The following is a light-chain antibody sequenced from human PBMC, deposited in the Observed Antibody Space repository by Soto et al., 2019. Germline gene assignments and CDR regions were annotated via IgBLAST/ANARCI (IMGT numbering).Light chain of an antibody. CDR1: QSISSW. Sequence: IQVTQSPATLSASPGDRSTLACRASQSISSWLAWYQQKPGKAPKLLIYDASSLESGVPSRFSGSGSGTEFTLTITSLQPDDFATYYCQQYNSYPRTFGQGTKVDI. CDR2: DAS. CDR3: QQYNSYPRT. J-gene: IGKJ1*01. V-gene: IGKV1-5*01.